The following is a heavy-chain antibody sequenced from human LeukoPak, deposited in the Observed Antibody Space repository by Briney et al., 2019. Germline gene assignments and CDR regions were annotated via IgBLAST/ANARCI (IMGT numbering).Heavy chain of an antibody. CDR2: IWYDGSKK. D-gene: IGHD1-26*01. Sequence: PGRSLRLSCAPSGLTFSSFGMHSVRQAPGKGLEWVAVIWYDGSKKYYADSVKGRFTISRDNANKTLYLQMNSLRAEDTAVYYCTRDGSGSRIPFDYWGQGTLVTVSS. CDR3: TRDGSGSRIPFDY. CDR1: GLTFSSFG. V-gene: IGHV3-33*01. J-gene: IGHJ4*02.